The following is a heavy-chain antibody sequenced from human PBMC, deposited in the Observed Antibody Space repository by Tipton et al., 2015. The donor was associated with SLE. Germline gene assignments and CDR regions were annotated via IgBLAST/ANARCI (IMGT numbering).Heavy chain of an antibody. CDR3: ARVSSGMDV. V-gene: IGHV3-48*02. CDR1: GFTFRRYS. CDR2: ISSSSSSI. Sequence: SLRLSCAASGFTFRRYSMNWVRQAPGKGLEWVSYISSSSSSIYFADSVRGRFTISRDNAKNSLYLQMNSLRDEDTAVYYCARVSSGMDVWGQGTTVTVS. J-gene: IGHJ6*02.